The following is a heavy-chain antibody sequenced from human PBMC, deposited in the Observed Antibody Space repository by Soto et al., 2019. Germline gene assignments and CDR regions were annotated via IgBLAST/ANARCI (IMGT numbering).Heavy chain of an antibody. CDR2: INPNSGGT. D-gene: IGHD3-22*01. Sequence: ASVKVSCKASGYTFTGHYMHWVRQAPGQGLEWMGWINPNSGGTNYAQKFQGRVTMTRDTSISTAYMELSRLRSDDTAVYYCARDPVYYDSSFDYWGQGTLVTVSS. J-gene: IGHJ4*02. CDR3: ARDPVYYDSSFDY. V-gene: IGHV1-2*02. CDR1: GYTFTGHY.